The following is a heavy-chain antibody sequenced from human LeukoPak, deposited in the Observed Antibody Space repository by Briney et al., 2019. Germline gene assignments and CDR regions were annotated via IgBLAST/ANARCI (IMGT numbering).Heavy chain of an antibody. CDR1: GGSFSGYY. D-gene: IGHD3-10*01. CDR2: INHSGST. J-gene: IGHJ4*02. CDR3: ARIYGSGLLPDY. V-gene: IGHV4-34*01. Sequence: SETLSLTCAVYGGSFSGYYWSWIRQPPGKGLEWIGEINHSGSTNYNPSLKSRVTISVDTSKNQFSLKLSSVTAADTAVYYCARIYGSGLLPDYWGQGTLVTVSS.